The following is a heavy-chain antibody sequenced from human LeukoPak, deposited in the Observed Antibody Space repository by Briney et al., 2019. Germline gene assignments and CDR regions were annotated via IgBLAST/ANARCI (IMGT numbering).Heavy chain of an antibody. D-gene: IGHD2-15*01. Sequence: SETLSLTCAVYGGSFSGYYWSWIRQPPGKGLEWIGEINHSGSTNYNPSLKSRVTISVDTSKNQFSLKLSSVTAADTAVYYCARRGRSSGERIWLDPWGQGTLVTVSS. CDR2: INHSGST. J-gene: IGHJ5*02. CDR1: GGSFSGYY. V-gene: IGHV4-34*01. CDR3: ARRGRSSGERIWLDP.